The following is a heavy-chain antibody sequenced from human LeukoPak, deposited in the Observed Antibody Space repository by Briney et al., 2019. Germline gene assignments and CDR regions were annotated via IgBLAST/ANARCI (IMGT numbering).Heavy chain of an antibody. CDR3: ASSRLYYFDY. J-gene: IGHJ4*02. CDR1: GGSISSGDYY. CDR2: IYYSGST. D-gene: IGHD6-13*01. Sequence: SETPSLTCTVSGGSISSGDYYWSWIRQPPGKGLEWIGYIYYSGSTYYNPSLKSRVTISVDTSKNQFSLKLSSVTAADTAVYYCASSRLYYFDYWGQGTLVTVSS. V-gene: IGHV4-30-4*01.